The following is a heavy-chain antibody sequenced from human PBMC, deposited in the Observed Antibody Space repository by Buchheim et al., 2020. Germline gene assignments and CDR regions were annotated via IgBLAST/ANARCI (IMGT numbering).Heavy chain of an antibody. CDR2: INPSGAST. CDR1: GSTFTNYY. CDR3: AREVRIVGATFCDY. Sequence: QVQLVQSGAEVKKPGASVKVSCKTSGSTFTNYYIYWLRQAPGQGLESMCMINPSGASTTYDPKFLGRVTVTGDTSTTTVYMEVSSMRYEDTAVYDCAREVRIVGATFCDYWGQGTL. V-gene: IGHV1-46*01. D-gene: IGHD1-26*01. J-gene: IGHJ4*02.